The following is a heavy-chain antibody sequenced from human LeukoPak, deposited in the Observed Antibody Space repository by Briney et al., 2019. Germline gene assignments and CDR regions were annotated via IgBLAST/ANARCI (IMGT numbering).Heavy chain of an antibody. V-gene: IGHV3-30*18. CDR3: AKDRLFGSGLNGPHYYYGMDV. J-gene: IGHJ6*02. CDR1: DFSFSNYG. D-gene: IGHD1-26*01. Sequence: PGNSLRLSCAASDFSFSNYGMHWVRRAPGKGLEWVAVILYDGNNKHYAESVKGRFTISRDNSNNMLYLQMNSLRPEDTAVYYCAKDRLFGSGLNGPHYYYGMDVWGQGTTVTVSS. CDR2: ILYDGNNK.